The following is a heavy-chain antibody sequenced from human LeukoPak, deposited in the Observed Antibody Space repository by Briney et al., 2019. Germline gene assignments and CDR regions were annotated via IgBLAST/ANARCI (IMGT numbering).Heavy chain of an antibody. J-gene: IGHJ5*02. CDR1: GFTFSGSA. Sequence: PGGSLRLSCAATGFTFSGSAMHWVRQASGKGLEWVGRIRSKANSYATAYAASVKGRFTISRDDSKNTAYLQMNSLKTEDTAVYYCTLSGYSYGDWFDPWGQGTLVTVSS. D-gene: IGHD5-18*01. CDR3: TLSGYSYGDWFDP. V-gene: IGHV3-73*01. CDR2: IRSKANSYAT.